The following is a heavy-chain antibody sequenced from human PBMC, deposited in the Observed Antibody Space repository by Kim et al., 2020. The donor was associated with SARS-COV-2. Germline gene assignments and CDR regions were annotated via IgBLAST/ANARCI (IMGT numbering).Heavy chain of an antibody. CDR2: P. J-gene: IGHJ5*01. D-gene: IGHD1-20*01. V-gene: IGHV7-4-1*02. Sequence: PTYGTGFTGRFVFSLDTSVSTAYLQISSLKAEDTAVYYCARQLTDNSWYNSWGQGTLVTVSS. CDR3: ARQLTDNSWYNS.